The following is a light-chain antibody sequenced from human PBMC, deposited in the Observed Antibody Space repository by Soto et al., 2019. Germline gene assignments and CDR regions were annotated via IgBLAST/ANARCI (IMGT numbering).Light chain of an antibody. V-gene: IGKV3-11*01. CDR2: DAS. Sequence: EIVLTQSPATLSLSAGESATLXXRASQSVSSYLAWYQQKPGQAPRIXIYDASNRATGIPARFSGSGAGTDFTLTISSLEPEDFAVYYCQQRSSWPRTFGQGTKVDIK. CDR3: QQRSSWPRT. CDR1: QSVSSY. J-gene: IGKJ1*01.